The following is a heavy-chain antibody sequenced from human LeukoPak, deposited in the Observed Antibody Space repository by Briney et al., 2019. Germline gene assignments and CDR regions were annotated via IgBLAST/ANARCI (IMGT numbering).Heavy chain of an antibody. CDR2: INHSGST. Sequence: SETLSLTCAVYGGSFSGYYWSWIRQPPGKGLEWIGEINHSGSTNYNPSLKSRVTISVDTSKNQFSLKLSSVTAADTAVYYCASMAPPYYYYYMDVWGKGTTVTVSS. V-gene: IGHV4-34*01. CDR1: GGSFSGYY. D-gene: IGHD3-10*01. CDR3: ASMAPPYYYYYMDV. J-gene: IGHJ6*03.